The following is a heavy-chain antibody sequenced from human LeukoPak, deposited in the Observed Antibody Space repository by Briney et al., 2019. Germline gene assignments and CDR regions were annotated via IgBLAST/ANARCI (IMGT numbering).Heavy chain of an antibody. CDR2: IYYSGST. D-gene: IGHD3-9*01. J-gene: IGHJ2*01. V-gene: IGHV4-59*08. CDR3: ARHRGDILTGLKDWYFDL. CDR1: GGSISSYY. Sequence: SETLSLTCTVSGGSISSYYWSWIRQPPGKGLEWIGYIYYSGSTNYNPSLKSRVTISVDTSKNQFSLKLSSVTAADTAVYYCARHRGDILTGLKDWYFDLWGRGTLVTVSS.